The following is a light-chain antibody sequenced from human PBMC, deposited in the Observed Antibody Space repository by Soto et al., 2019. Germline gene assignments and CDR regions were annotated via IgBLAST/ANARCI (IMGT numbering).Light chain of an antibody. CDR1: QSISNH. CDR3: QQSYSSPPT. Sequence: IHMTQSPSSLSACVEDRVIITCRASQSISNHLNWYQQKPGKAPKLLIFAASSLQSGVPSRFSGSRSGPDFTLTISSLQPEDFATYYCQQSYSSPPTFGQGTKADIK. J-gene: IGKJ1*01. V-gene: IGKV1-39*01. CDR2: AAS.